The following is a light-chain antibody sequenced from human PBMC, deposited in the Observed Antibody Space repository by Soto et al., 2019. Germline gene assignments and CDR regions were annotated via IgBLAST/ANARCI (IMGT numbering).Light chain of an antibody. CDR2: GAS. V-gene: IGKV3-15*01. CDR3: QQYNHWPPLT. Sequence: EIVMTQSPATLSVSPGDRATLSCRASQSVSSNLDWYQQKPGQAPRLLIYGASTRATGIPARFSGSGSGTAFTLTISSLQSEDFAVSYCQQYNHWPPLTFGGGTKVEIK. CDR1: QSVSSN. J-gene: IGKJ4*01.